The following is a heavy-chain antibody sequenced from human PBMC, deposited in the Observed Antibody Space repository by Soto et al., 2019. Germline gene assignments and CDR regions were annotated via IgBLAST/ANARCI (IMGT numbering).Heavy chain of an antibody. CDR2: VDSADGET. V-gene: IGHV1-69-2*01. Sequence: EVQLVQSGAEVKKPGATVKLSCKVSGYTFTDYYVHWVQQAPGKGLEWMGLVDSADGETIYAEKFQGRVTMTADTSTDTAYMELTSPRSEDAAVYYCGTVGRLGSTGASTYGMDVWGQGTTVTVSS. CDR1: GYTFTDYY. D-gene: IGHD1-26*01. CDR3: GTVGRLGSTGASTYGMDV. J-gene: IGHJ6*02.